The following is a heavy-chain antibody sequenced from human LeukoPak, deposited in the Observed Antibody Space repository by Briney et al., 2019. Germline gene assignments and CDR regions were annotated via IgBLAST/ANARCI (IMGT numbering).Heavy chain of an antibody. CDR2: ISASSSYT. CDR3: ARDLSDDYSLDY. J-gene: IGHJ4*02. CDR1: GIPFSDYY. V-gene: IGHV3-11*05. Sequence: PGGSLRLSCVVSGIPFSDYYMNWIRQTPEKGLEWISYISASSSYTDYADSVKGRFTISRDNAQNALFLQMNRLRVEDTAVYYCARDLSDDYSLDYWGQGTLVSVSS. D-gene: IGHD3-16*01.